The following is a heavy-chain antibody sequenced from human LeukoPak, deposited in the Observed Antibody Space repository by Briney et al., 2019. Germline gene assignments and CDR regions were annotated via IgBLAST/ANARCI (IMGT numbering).Heavy chain of an antibody. CDR3: AREEEGGTFDY. D-gene: IGHD3-16*01. V-gene: IGHV1-46*01. CDR1: GYTFTRYF. J-gene: IGHJ4*02. CDR2: INPSGGST. Sequence: GASVKVSCKASGYTFTRYFIHWVRQAPGRGLEWMGTINPSGGSTGYAQKFQGRVTMTRDTSTSTVYMELSSLRSEDTAVYYCAREEEGGTFDYWGQGTLVTVSS.